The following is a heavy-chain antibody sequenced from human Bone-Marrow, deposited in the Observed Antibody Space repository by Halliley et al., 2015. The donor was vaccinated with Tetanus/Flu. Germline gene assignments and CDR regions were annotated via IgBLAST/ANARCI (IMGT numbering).Heavy chain of an antibody. D-gene: IGHD3-9*01. CDR3: ARDSYDILSGYYNSFDY. Sequence: GSIAYYADSVRGRFTLSRDNAKNSLYLQMDSLRAEDTAVYYCARDSYDILSGYYNSFDYWGQGTLVTVSS. V-gene: IGHV3-48*03. CDR2: GSIA. J-gene: IGHJ4*02.